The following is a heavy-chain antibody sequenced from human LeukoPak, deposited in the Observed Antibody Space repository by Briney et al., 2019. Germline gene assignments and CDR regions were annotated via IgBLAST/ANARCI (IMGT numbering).Heavy chain of an antibody. Sequence: SVKVSCKASGGTFSSYAISWVRQAPGQGLEWMGGIIPIFGTANYAQKFQGRVTITTDESTSTAYMELSSLRSEDTAVYYCAREVPENGYNTYFDYWGRGTLVTVSS. D-gene: IGHD5-24*01. V-gene: IGHV1-69*05. CDR2: IIPIFGTA. CDR1: GGTFSSYA. CDR3: AREVPENGYNTYFDY. J-gene: IGHJ4*02.